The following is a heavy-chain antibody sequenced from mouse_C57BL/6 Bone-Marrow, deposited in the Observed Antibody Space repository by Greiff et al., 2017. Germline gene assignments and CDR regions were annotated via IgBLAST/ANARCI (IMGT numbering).Heavy chain of an antibody. J-gene: IGHJ4*01. CDR1: GYTFTDYY. D-gene: IGHD4-1*01. CDR2: INPNNGGT. V-gene: IGHV1-26*01. Sequence: EVQLQQSGPELVKPGASVKISCKASGYTFTDYYMNWVKQSHGKSLEWIGDINPNNGGTSYNQKFKGKATLTVDKSSSTAYMELRSLTSEDSAVYYCARGIWDDYAMDYWGQGTSVTVSS. CDR3: ARGIWDDYAMDY.